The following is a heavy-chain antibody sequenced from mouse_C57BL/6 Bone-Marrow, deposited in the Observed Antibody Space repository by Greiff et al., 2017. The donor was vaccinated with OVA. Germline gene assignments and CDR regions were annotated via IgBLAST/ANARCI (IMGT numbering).Heavy chain of an antibody. Sequence: QVTLKVSGPGILQPSQTLSLTCSFSGFSLSTFGMGVGWIRQPSGKGLEWLAHIWWDDDKYYNPALKSRLTISKDTSKNQVFLKIANVDTADTATYYCARLRARIYYDYDGGAYWGQGTLVTVSA. CDR2: IWWDDDK. CDR1: GFSLSTFGMG. J-gene: IGHJ3*01. D-gene: IGHD2-4*01. V-gene: IGHV8-8*01. CDR3: ARLRARIYYDYDGGAY.